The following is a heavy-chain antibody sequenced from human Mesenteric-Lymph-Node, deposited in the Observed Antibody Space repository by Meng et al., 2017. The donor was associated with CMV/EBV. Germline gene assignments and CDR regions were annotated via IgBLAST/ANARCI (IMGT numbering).Heavy chain of an antibody. Sequence: SETLSLTCTVSGGSVSSGSYYWSWLRQPPGKGLVWIGYIYYSGNTNYNPSLKSRVTISVDTSKNQFSLKLSSVTAADTAVYYCAREGSYSGWYGLGYFGYGGQGTLVTVSS. CDR3: AREGSYSGWYGLGYFGY. D-gene: IGHD6-19*01. J-gene: IGHJ4*02. V-gene: IGHV4-61*01. CDR2: IYYSGNT. CDR1: GGSVSSGSYY.